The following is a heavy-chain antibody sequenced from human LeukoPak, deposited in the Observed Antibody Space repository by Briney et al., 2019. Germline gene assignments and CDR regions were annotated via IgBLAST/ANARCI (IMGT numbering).Heavy chain of an antibody. D-gene: IGHD3-22*01. CDR2: IYTSGSS. V-gene: IGHV4-4*07. CDR3: ARGQDSSGYFDY. CDR1: GGSISSYY. J-gene: IGHJ4*02. Sequence: SETLSLTCTVSGGSISSYYLSWIRQPAGKGLEWIGRIYTSGSSNYNPSLKSRVTMSVDTSKNQFSLKLSSVTAADTAVYYCARGQDSSGYFDYWGQGTLVTVSS.